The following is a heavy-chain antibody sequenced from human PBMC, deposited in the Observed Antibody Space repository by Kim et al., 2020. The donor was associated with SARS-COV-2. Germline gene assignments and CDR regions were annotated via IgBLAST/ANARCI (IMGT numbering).Heavy chain of an antibody. CDR3: ARGRIRTMIVVVIKSKTGYFDY. J-gene: IGHJ4*02. Sequence: WKNPKSGNTGYAQKFQGRVTMTRNTSISTAYMELSSLKSEDTAVYYCARGRIRTMIVVVIKSKTGYFDYWGQGALVTVSS. D-gene: IGHD3-22*01. V-gene: IGHV1-8*01. CDR2: KNPKSGNT.